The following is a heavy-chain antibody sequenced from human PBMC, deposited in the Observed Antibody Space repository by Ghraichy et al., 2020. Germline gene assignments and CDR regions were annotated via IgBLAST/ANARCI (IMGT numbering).Heavy chain of an antibody. D-gene: IGHD3-10*01. Sequence: TLSLTCAVYGGSFSGYYWSWIRQPPGKGLEWIGEINHSGSTNYNPSLKSRVTISVDTSKNQFSLKLSSVTAADTAVYYCARGSSHGYAFDIWGQGTMVTVSS. CDR1: GGSFSGYY. V-gene: IGHV4-34*01. CDR3: ARGSSHGYAFDI. CDR2: INHSGST. J-gene: IGHJ3*02.